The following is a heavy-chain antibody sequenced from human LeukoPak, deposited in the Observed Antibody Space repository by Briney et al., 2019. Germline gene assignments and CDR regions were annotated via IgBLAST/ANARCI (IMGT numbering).Heavy chain of an antibody. CDR2: IHTSGDT. D-gene: IGHD1-26*01. Sequence: GGSLRLSCAASGLTGSHNYVSWVRQAPGKGLEWVSAIHTSGDTCYADSVKGRFTISRDTSKNTLFLHMNTLRAEDTAIYYCAKDRTVGASYWYFDLWGRGTLVTVSS. V-gene: IGHV3-53*01. CDR1: GLTGSHNY. J-gene: IGHJ2*01. CDR3: AKDRTVGASYWYFDL.